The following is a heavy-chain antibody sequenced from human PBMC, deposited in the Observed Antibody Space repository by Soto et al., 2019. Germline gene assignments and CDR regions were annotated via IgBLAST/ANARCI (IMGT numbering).Heavy chain of an antibody. D-gene: IGHD2-15*01. CDR1: GFTFSSYS. Sequence: EVQLVESGGGLVKPGGSLRISCAASGFTFSSYSMNWVRQAPGKGLEWVSSISSSSSYIYYADSVKGRFTISRDNAKNSLYLQRNSLRAEDTAVYYCARDGPRSGGSCYDYWGQGTLLTVAS. CDR3: ARDGPRSGGSCYDY. CDR2: ISSSSSYI. J-gene: IGHJ4*02. V-gene: IGHV3-21*01.